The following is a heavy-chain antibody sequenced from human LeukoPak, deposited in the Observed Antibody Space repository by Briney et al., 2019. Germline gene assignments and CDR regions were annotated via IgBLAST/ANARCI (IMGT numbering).Heavy chain of an antibody. CDR3: AKDLAVAGTRWFDP. J-gene: IGHJ5*02. CDR1: GFTFSSYG. D-gene: IGHD6-19*01. CDR2: ISYDGSNK. Sequence: GGSLRLSCAASGFTFSSYGMHWVRQAPGKGLEWVAVISYDGSNKYYADSVKGRFTISRDNSRNTLYLQMNSLRAEDTAVYYCAKDLAVAGTRWFDPWGQGTLATVSS. V-gene: IGHV3-30*18.